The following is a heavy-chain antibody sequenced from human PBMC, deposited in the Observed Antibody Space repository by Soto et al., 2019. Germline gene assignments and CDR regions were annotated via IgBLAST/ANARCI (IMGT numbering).Heavy chain of an antibody. CDR2: ITWNSVST. J-gene: IGHJ5*02. CDR3: AKEQVRFLDA. D-gene: IGHD3-3*01. V-gene: IGHV3-9*01. CDR1: GFSFDDFA. Sequence: QLVESGGGLVQPGGSLRLSCVASGFSFDDFAMHWVRQAPGKGLEWISGITWNSVSTDYANSVKGRFTVSRDNAKNSLYLQMSSLTTEDTALYFCAKEQVRFLDAWGQGTLVTVSS.